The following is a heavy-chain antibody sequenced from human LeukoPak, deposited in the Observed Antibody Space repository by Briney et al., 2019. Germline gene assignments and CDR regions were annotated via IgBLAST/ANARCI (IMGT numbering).Heavy chain of an antibody. Sequence: GRSRMLSWSASELNGSGDWLNWGRKATGKGPEWVANINQDGSEKHYVDSVKGRFTISRDNAKNSLFLQMNSLRVEDTAVFYCARDGFVGAADYWGQGTLVTVSS. J-gene: IGHJ4*02. D-gene: IGHD6-13*01. V-gene: IGHV3-7*01. CDR3: ARDGFVGAADY. CDR2: INQDGSEK. CDR1: ELNGSGDW.